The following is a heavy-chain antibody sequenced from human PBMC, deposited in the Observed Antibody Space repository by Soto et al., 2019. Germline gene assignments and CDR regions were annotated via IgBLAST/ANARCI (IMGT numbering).Heavy chain of an antibody. CDR1: GGSFSGYY. CDR3: ARARRGYSYGRYGMDV. Sequence: QVQLQQWGAGLLKPSETLSLTCAVYGGSFSGYYWSWIRQPPGKGLQRIGEINQSGSTNYNPSLRSRVTISVDTSKNHFSLKLSSVTAADTAVYYCARARRGYSYGRYGMDVWGQGTTVTVSS. V-gene: IGHV4-34*01. D-gene: IGHD5-18*01. CDR2: INQSGST. J-gene: IGHJ6*02.